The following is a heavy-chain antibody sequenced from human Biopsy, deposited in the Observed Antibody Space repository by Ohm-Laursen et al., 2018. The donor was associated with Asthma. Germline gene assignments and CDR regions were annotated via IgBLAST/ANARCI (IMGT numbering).Heavy chain of an antibody. J-gene: IGHJ6*02. D-gene: IGHD6-19*01. CDR1: GGMFGNYA. Sequence: SSVKVSCKASGGMFGNYAVSWVRQAPGQGLEWLGGIMTVFGTTNYAQKFQGRVTITADESTSTAYMEVTSLRSEDTAIYYCARCQVGYSSGWSLLLKKIYYSGMDVWGQGTAVTVSS. CDR2: IMTVFGTT. V-gene: IGHV1-69*01. CDR3: ARCQVGYSSGWSLLLKKIYYSGMDV.